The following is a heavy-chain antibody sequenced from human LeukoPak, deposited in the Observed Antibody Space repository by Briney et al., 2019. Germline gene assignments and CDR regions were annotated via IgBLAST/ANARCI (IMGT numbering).Heavy chain of an antibody. J-gene: IGHJ4*02. D-gene: IGHD3-16*02. Sequence: SETLSLTCTVSGGSISSSSYYWGWIRQPPGKGLEWIGSICYSGSTYYNPSLKSRVTISVDTSKNQFSLKLSSVTAADTAVYYCARLGDYVWGSYRYTSWGQGTLVTVSS. CDR3: ARLGDYVWGSYRYTS. V-gene: IGHV4-39*01. CDR2: ICYSGST. CDR1: GGSISSSSYY.